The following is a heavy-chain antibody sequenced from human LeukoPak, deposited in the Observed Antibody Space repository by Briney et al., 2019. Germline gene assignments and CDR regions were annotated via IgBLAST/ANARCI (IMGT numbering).Heavy chain of an antibody. CDR2: IFHSGST. J-gene: IGHJ4*02. D-gene: IGHD6-13*01. V-gene: IGHV4-38-2*02. CDR1: DYSISSGDYY. Sequence: SETLSLTCTVSDYSISSGDYYWGWIRQPPGKGLEWIGSIFHSGSTYYNPSLKSRVTISVDKSKNQFSLKLSSVTAADTAVYYCASVVAAASAWGQGTLVTVSS. CDR3: ASVVAAASA.